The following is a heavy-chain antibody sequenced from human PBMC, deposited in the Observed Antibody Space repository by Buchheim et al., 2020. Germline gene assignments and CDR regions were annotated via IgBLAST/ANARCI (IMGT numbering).Heavy chain of an antibody. CDR2: IYSSGST. CDR3: ARYYDFWSGSNRYFAVDV. D-gene: IGHD3-3*01. CDR1: GGSISSRTFY. Sequence: QLQLQESGPGLVKPSETLSLTCSVSGGSISSRTFYWGWIRQPPGKGLEWIGSIYSSGSTYYNPSLRSRVTISVDRSTNHFSLEVSSMTAADTAVYFCARYYDFWSGSNRYFAVDVWGQGTT. J-gene: IGHJ6*02. V-gene: IGHV4-39*02.